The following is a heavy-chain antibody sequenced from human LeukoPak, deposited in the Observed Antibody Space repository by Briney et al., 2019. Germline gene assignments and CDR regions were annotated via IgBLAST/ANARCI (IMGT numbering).Heavy chain of an antibody. CDR1: GFTSINAW. J-gene: IGHJ4*02. Sequence: GGSLRLSCAASGFTSINAWMTWVRHAPGKGLEWVGRIKSKTDGGTTDYAAPVKGRFTISRDDSKNTLYLQMNSLKTEDTAVYYCTTAPGIAADGMATFDYWGQGTQVTVSS. D-gene: IGHD6-13*01. CDR2: IKSKTDGGTT. V-gene: IGHV3-15*01. CDR3: TTAPGIAADGMATFDY.